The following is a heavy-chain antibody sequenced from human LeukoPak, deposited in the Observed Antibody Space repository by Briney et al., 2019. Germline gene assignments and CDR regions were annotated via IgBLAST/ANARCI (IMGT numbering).Heavy chain of an antibody. CDR2: INPNSGGT. Sequence: ASVKVSCKASGYTFTGYYMHWMRQAPGQGLEWMGRINPNSGGTNYAQKFQGRVTMTRDTSISTAYMELSRLRSDDTAVYYCARGGGKKAGNYYYYGMDVWGQGTTVTVSS. CDR3: ARGGGKKAGNYYYYGMDV. V-gene: IGHV1-2*06. D-gene: IGHD3-10*01. CDR1: GYTFTGYY. J-gene: IGHJ6*02.